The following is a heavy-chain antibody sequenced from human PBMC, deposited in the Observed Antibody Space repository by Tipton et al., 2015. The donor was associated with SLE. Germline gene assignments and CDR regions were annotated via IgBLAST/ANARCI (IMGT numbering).Heavy chain of an antibody. CDR2: IYYSGST. D-gene: IGHD3-3*01. CDR1: GGSISSYY. Sequence: TLSLTCTVSGGSISSYYWSWIRQPQGKGLEWIGYIYYSGSTNYNPSLKSRVTISVDTSKNQFSLRLSSVTAADTAVYYCASSPGVTLFRVVTYFDLWGQGILVTVSS. J-gene: IGHJ4*02. V-gene: IGHV4-59*01. CDR3: ASSPGVTLFRVVTYFDL.